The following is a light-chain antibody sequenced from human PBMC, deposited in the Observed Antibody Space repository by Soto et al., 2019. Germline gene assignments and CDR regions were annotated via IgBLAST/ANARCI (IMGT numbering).Light chain of an antibody. CDR1: QSVSSN. Sequence: EIVMTQSPATLSVSPGERDTLSCRASQSVSSNLAWYQQKPGQAPRLLIYGASTRATGIPARFSGSGSGTEFTLTISSLQSEDFAVYYWQQYNNWPPYTFGQGTKLEIK. J-gene: IGKJ2*01. CDR2: GAS. CDR3: QQYNNWPPYT. V-gene: IGKV3-15*01.